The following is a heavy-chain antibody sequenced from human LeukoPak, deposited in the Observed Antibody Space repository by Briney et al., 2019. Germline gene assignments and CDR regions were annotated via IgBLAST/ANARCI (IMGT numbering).Heavy chain of an antibody. CDR3: AQAFDY. CDR1: GFTFSSYA. J-gene: IGHJ4*01. V-gene: IGHV3-64D*09. Sequence: PGRSLRLSCAASGFTFSSYAMHWVRQAPGKGLEYVSAISSDGGSTDYADSVKGRFTISRDNSKNTLSLQMSSLRGEDTAVYYCAQAFDYWGHGTLVTVSS. CDR2: ISSDGGST.